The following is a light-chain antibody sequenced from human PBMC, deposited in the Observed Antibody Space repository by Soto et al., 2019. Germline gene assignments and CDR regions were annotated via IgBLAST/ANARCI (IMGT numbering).Light chain of an antibody. V-gene: IGKV3-20*01. CDR3: QQYYSTPWT. CDR2: GVS. J-gene: IGKJ1*01. CDR1: QSVSSNY. Sequence: EVVLTQSPGTLSLSPGESATLSCRASQSVSSNYLAWYQQKPGQAPRLLIYGVSTRATGIPDRFSGSGSGTDFSLTISRLEPEDVAVYYCQQYYSTPWTFGQGTKVEIK.